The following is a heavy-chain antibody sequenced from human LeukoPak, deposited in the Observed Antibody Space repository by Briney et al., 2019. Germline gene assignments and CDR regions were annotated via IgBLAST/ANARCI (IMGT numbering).Heavy chain of an antibody. Sequence: SETLSLTCTVSGGSISSYYWSWIRQPPGKGLEWIGYIYYSGSTNYNPSLKSRVTISVDKSKNQFSLKLSSVTAADTAVYYCARSLLRLNWFDPWGQGTLVTVSS. D-gene: IGHD2/OR15-2a*01. J-gene: IGHJ5*02. CDR1: GGSISSYY. CDR2: IYYSGST. V-gene: IGHV4-59*12. CDR3: ARSLLRLNWFDP.